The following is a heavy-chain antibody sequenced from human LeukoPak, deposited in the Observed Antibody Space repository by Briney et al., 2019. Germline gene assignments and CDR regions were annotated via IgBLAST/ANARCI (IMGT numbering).Heavy chain of an antibody. CDR1: GYTFTGYY. Sequence: GASVKVSCKASGYTFTGYYMHWVRQAPGQGLEWMGWINPNSGGTNYAQKLQGRVTMTTDTSTSTAYMELRSLRSDDTAVYYCARVRRGLRGYYFDYWGQGTLVTVSS. J-gene: IGHJ4*02. CDR3: ARVRRGLRGYYFDY. CDR2: INPNSGGT. D-gene: IGHD4-23*01. V-gene: IGHV1-2*02.